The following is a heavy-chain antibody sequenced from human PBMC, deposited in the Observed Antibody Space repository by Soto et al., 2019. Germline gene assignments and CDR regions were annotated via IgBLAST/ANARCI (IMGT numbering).Heavy chain of an antibody. CDR1: GGSFSGYY. CDR2: INHSGST. V-gene: IGHV4-34*01. J-gene: IGHJ6*02. Sequence: PSVTLSLTCAVYGGSFSGYYWSLIRQPPGKGLEWIGEINHSGSTNYNPSLKSRVTISVDTSKNQFSLKLSSVTAADTAVYYCARGERWFRYYGSGSYLPDYYYYGMDVCDQGTTVTVSS. D-gene: IGHD3-10*01. CDR3: ARGERWFRYYGSGSYLPDYYYYGMDV.